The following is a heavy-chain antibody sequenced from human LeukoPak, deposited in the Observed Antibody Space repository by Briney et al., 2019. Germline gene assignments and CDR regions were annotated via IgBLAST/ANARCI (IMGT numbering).Heavy chain of an antibody. D-gene: IGHD6-19*01. CDR3: AKDPVAGTFDPKPSYFDY. J-gene: IGHJ4*02. CDR2: ISSSSSYI. Sequence: PGGSLRLSCAASGFTFSSYSMNWVRQAPGKGLEWVSSISSSSSYIYYADSVKGRFTISRDNAKNSLYLQMNSLRAEDTAVYYCAKDPVAGTFDPKPSYFDYWGQGTLVTVSS. CDR1: GFTFSSYS. V-gene: IGHV3-21*01.